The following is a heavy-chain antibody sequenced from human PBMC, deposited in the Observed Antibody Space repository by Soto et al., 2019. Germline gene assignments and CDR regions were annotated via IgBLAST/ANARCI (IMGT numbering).Heavy chain of an antibody. Sequence: GESLKISCKGSGYSFAGYWITWVRQKPGKGLEWMGRIDPSDSQTYYSPSFRGHVTISVTKSITTVFLQWNSLRASDTAMYYCARQIYDSDTGPNFQYYFDSWGQGTPVTVSS. CDR1: GYSFAGYW. CDR3: ARQIYDSDTGPNFQYYFDS. D-gene: IGHD3-22*01. J-gene: IGHJ4*02. CDR2: IDPSDSQT. V-gene: IGHV5-10-1*01.